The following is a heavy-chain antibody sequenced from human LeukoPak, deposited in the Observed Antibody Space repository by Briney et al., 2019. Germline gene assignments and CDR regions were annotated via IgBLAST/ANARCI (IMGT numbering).Heavy chain of an antibody. CDR2: ISYDGSNK. CDR1: GFTFSSYW. V-gene: IGHV3-30*03. J-gene: IGHJ4*02. CDR3: ARDLRDFWSGDFDY. D-gene: IGHD3-3*01. Sequence: PGGSLRLSCAASGFTFSSYWMSWVRQAPGKGLEWVAVISYDGSNKYYADSVKGRFTISRDNSENTLYLQMNSLRAEDTAVYYCARDLRDFWSGDFDYWGQGTLVTVSS.